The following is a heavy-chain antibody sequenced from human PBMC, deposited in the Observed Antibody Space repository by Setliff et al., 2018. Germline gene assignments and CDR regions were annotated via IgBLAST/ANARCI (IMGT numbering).Heavy chain of an antibody. CDR3: ARGIVVVPAALDV. Sequence: GGSLRLSCAASVFTFNTYLMNWVRQAPGKGLEWVSHIRDTGTTVHYADSVKGRFTISRDNSKNTLYLQMNSLRAEDTAVYYCARGIVVVPAALDVWGKGTTVTVSS. CDR2: IRDTGTTV. CDR1: VFTFNTYL. J-gene: IGHJ6*04. D-gene: IGHD2-2*01. V-gene: IGHV3-48*01.